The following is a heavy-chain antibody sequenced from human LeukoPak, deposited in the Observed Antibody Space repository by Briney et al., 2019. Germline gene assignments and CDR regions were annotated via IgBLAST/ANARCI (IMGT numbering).Heavy chain of an antibody. CDR1: GFTFSSYA. CDR2: ISGSGGST. Sequence: HPGGSLRLSCAASGFTFSSYAMSWVRQAPGKGLEWVSAISGSGGSTYYADSVKGRFTISRDNSKNTLYLQMNSLRAEDTAVCYCAKAYDYVWGSYRPRPYDYWGQGTLVTVSS. V-gene: IGHV3-23*01. J-gene: IGHJ4*02. D-gene: IGHD3-16*02. CDR3: AKAYDYVWGSYRPRPYDY.